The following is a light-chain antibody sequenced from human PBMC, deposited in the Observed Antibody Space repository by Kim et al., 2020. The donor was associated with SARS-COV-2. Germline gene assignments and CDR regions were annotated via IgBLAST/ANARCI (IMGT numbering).Light chain of an antibody. J-gene: IGKJ1*01. CDR3: QQTGSSLRT. CDR2: GAS. CDR1: QGVSRNY. V-gene: IGKV3-20*01. Sequence: CPGEGTTLSCRASQGVSRNYLAWYRQKPSQAPRLLIYGASNRATGIPDRFSGSGSGTDFTLTISRLEPEEFAVYYCQQTGSSLRTFGQGTKVDIK.